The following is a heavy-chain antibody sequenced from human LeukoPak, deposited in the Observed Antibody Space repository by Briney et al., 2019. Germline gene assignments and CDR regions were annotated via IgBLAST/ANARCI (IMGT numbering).Heavy chain of an antibody. CDR2: RNPNSGNT. CDR3: ARGHDYGDYLPYMDV. V-gene: IGHV1-8*03. CDR1: GYTFTSYD. J-gene: IGHJ6*03. Sequence: GASVKLSCKASGYTFTSYDINWGRQATGQGLEWMGWRNPNSGNTGYAQKFQGRVTITRNTSISTAYMELSSLRSEDTAVYYCARGHDYGDYLPYMDVWGKGTTVTVSS. D-gene: IGHD4-17*01.